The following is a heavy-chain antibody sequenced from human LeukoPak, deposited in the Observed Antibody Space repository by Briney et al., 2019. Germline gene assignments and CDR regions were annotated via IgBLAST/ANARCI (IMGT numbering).Heavy chain of an antibody. CDR2: ISGDNSAI. CDR1: GFTFSSYA. V-gene: IGHV3-48*02. Sequence: GGSLRLSCAASGFTFSSYAMSWVRQAPGKGLEWVSYISGDNSAIFYVDSVKGRFTISRDNARNSLYLQMNGLRDEDTAVYYCARDHNWNFDYWGQGILVTVSS. D-gene: IGHD1-1*01. CDR3: ARDHNWNFDY. J-gene: IGHJ4*02.